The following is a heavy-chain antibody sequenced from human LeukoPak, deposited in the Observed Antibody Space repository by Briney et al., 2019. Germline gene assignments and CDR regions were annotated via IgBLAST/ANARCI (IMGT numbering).Heavy chain of an antibody. Sequence: GGSLRLTCPGTGFRFSSYGMHWVRQDAGKGLEWVAFIRYDGSNKYYADSVKGRFTISRDNSKNTLYLQMNSLRAEDTAVYYCAKGAYCTNGVCYVDDYWGQGTLVTVSS. J-gene: IGHJ4*02. CDR1: GFRFSSYG. V-gene: IGHV3-30*02. CDR2: IRYDGSNK. D-gene: IGHD2-8*01. CDR3: AKGAYCTNGVCYVDDY.